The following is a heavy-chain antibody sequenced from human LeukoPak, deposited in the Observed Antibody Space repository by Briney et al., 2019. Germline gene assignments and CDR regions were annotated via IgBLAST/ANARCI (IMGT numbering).Heavy chain of an antibody. J-gene: IGHJ4*02. V-gene: IGHV1-3*01. CDR1: GYTFTSYA. CDR3: ARWDSYARCFDY. CDR2: INAGNGNT. D-gene: IGHD5-18*01. Sequence: ASVKVSCKASGYTFTSYAMHWVRQAPGQRLEWMGWINAGNGNTKYSQKFQGRVTITRDTSASTAYMELRSLRSDDTAVYYCARWDSYARCFDYWGQGTLVTVSS.